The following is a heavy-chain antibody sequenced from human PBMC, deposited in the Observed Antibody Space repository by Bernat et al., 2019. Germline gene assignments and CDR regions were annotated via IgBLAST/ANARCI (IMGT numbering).Heavy chain of an antibody. V-gene: IGHV1-69*06. Sequence: QVQLVQSGAEVKKPGSSVKVSCKASGGTFSSYAISWVRQAPGQGLEWMGGIIPIFGTANYAQKFHGRVTITADKSTSTAYMELSSLRSEDTAVYYCASVIAARLGYYYYYYMDVWGKGTTVTVSS. J-gene: IGHJ6*03. CDR2: IIPIFGTA. CDR3: ASVIAARLGYYYYYYMDV. CDR1: GGTFSSYA. D-gene: IGHD6-6*01.